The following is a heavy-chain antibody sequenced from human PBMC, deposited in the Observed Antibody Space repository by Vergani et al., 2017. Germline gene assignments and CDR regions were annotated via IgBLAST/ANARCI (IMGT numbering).Heavy chain of an antibody. Sequence: EVQLLQSGGGVIQPGGSVRLSCAASGFTFSACPMTWVRQAPGKGLEWVSAISARYPSTYYADSVKGRITISRDNSKNMLYLKMNSLRAEDTSVYYCARLSYDTTPYLQGGYDCWGQGTLVSVSS. CDR2: ISARYPST. V-gene: IGHV3-23*01. D-gene: IGHD3-22*01. CDR3: ARLSYDTTPYLQGGYDC. J-gene: IGHJ4*02. CDR1: GFTFSACP.